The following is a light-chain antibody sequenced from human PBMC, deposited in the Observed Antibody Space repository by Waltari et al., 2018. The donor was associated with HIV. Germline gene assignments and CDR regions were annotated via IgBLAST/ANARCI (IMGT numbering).Light chain of an antibody. CDR2: MDN. CDR1: SSNIGSNS. CDR3: ATWDDSLSGGV. J-gene: IGLJ3*02. V-gene: IGLV1-47*01. Sequence: QSVLTQPPSASGTPGQRVTISCSGSSSNIGSNSVYWYQQLPGTAPKLRIYMDNQRISGVPDRFSGSKSGTSASLAISGLRSDDEADYYCATWDDSLSGGVFGGGTKVTVL.